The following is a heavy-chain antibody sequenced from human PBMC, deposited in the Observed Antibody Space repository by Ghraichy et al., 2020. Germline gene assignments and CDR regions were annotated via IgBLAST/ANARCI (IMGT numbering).Heavy chain of an antibody. CDR2: MNPNSGNT. V-gene: IGHV1-8*01. CDR3: ARARGYCSSTSCYREDWFDP. Sequence: ASVKVSCKASGYTFTSYDINWVRQATGQGLEWMGWMNPNSGNTGYAQKFQGRVTMTRNTSISTAYMELSSLRSEDTAVYYCARARGYCSSTSCYREDWFDPWGQGTLVTVSS. CDR1: GYTFTSYD. D-gene: IGHD2-2*02. J-gene: IGHJ5*02.